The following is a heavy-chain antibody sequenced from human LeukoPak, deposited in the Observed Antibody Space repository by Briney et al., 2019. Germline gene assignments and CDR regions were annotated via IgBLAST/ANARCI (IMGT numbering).Heavy chain of an antibody. Sequence: GGSLRLSCAASGFTFSSYAMHWVRQAPGKGLEYVSAISSNGGSTYYANSVKGRLTISRDNSKNTLYLQMGSLRAEDMAVYFCARGLWGHDAFDIWGQGTMVTVSS. J-gene: IGHJ3*02. D-gene: IGHD4/OR15-4a*01. CDR1: GFTFSSYA. CDR2: ISSNGGST. V-gene: IGHV3-64*01. CDR3: ARGLWGHDAFDI.